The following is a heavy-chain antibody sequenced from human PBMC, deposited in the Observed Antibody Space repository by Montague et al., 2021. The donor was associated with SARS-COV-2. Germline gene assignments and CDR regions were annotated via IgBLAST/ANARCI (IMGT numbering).Heavy chain of an antibody. Sequence: SETLSLTCTVSGGSISGSSYYWGWLRQPPGKGLECFGSIYYSGSTYSNPSLKSQVTISVDTTKNQFSLKLSSVTAADTAVYYCARGLDPWGQGTLVTVSS. CDR3: ARGLDP. CDR2: IYYSGST. V-gene: IGHV4-39*01. CDR1: GGSISGSSYY. J-gene: IGHJ5*02.